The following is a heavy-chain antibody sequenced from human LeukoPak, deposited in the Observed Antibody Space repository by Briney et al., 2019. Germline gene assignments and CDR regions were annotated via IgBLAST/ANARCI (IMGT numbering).Heavy chain of an antibody. CDR3: ARAGYYYDSSGYMGIDY. CDR1: GGTFSSYA. Sequence: SEKVPCKASGGTFSSYAISWVRQAPGQGLEWMGGIIPISGTANYAQKFQGRVTITADESTSTAYMELSSLRSEDTAVSYCARAGYYYDSSGYMGIDYWGQGTLVTVSS. CDR2: IIPISGTA. V-gene: IGHV1-69*01. J-gene: IGHJ4*02. D-gene: IGHD3-22*01.